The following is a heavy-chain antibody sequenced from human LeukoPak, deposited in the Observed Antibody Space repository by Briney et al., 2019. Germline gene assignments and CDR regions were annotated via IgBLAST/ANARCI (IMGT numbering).Heavy chain of an antibody. V-gene: IGHV1-8*01. Sequence: ASVKVSCKASGFTFTNYDINWVRQATGQGLEWIGWMNPRNGNTGYAQKFQGRVTMTRDTSISTAYMELRSLRSEDTAVYYCVRDYDFWSGYFLRKGFDPWGQGTLVTVSS. D-gene: IGHD3-3*01. CDR3: VRDYDFWSGYFLRKGFDP. CDR2: MNPRNGNT. CDR1: GFTFTNYD. J-gene: IGHJ5*02.